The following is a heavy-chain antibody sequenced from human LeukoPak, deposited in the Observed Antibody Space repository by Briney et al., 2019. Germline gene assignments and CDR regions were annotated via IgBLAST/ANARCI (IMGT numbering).Heavy chain of an antibody. CDR2: ISSSGSTI. Sequence: GGSLRLSCAASGFTFSSYEMNWVRQAPGKGLEWVSYISSSGSTIYYADSVKGRFTISRDNAKNTLYLQMNSLRAEDTAVYYCARDYYGSGSWYYYYYYMDVWGKGTTVTVSS. CDR1: GFTFSSYE. CDR3: ARDYYGSGSWYYYYYYMDV. V-gene: IGHV3-48*03. J-gene: IGHJ6*03. D-gene: IGHD3-10*01.